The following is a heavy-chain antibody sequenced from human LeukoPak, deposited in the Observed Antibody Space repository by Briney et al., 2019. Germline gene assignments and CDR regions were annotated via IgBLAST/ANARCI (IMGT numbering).Heavy chain of an antibody. Sequence: PSETLSLTCTVSGGSISGYYWGWMRQRPGRGLQWIGFISETGSTDYNPPLERRITMSVDNSRNQVSLRVRYATAADTAIYYCARHRRKYTREYHFDSWSQGILVSVSS. CDR1: GGSISGYY. CDR3: ARHRRKYTREYHFDS. J-gene: IGHJ4*02. CDR2: ISETGST. D-gene: IGHD6-6*01. V-gene: IGHV4-59*08.